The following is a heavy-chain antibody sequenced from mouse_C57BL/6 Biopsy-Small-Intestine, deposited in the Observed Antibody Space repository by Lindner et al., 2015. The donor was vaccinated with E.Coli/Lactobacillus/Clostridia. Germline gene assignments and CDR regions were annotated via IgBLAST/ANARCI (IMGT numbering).Heavy chain of an antibody. CDR1: GYTFTDHG. CDR2: ISGYNGNT. D-gene: IGHD4-1*01. V-gene: IGHV1-20*01. Sequence: SVKVSCKASGYTFTDHGFSWVRQAPGQRLEWLAWISGYNGNTDYEQKFQGRVSVTTDASTSTAYMELRDLRSDDTAVYYCARGNWNDPVPFDYWGQGTLITVSS. CDR3: ARGNWNDPVPFDY. J-gene: IGHJ2*01.